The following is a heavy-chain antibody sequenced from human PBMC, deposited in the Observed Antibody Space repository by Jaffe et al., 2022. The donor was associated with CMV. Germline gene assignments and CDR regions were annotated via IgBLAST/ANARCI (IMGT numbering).Heavy chain of an antibody. V-gene: IGHV3-9*01. CDR3: AKDAYDDSGYFVSAFDY. D-gene: IGHD5-12*01. Sequence: EVQLVESGGGLVQPGRSLRLSCAASGFTFDDYAMHWVRQAPGKGLEWVSGISWNSGSIGYADSVKGRFTISRDNAKNSLYLQMNSLRAEDTALYYCAKDAYDDSGYFVSAFDYWGQGTLVTVSS. J-gene: IGHJ4*02. CDR2: ISWNSGSI. CDR1: GFTFDDYA.